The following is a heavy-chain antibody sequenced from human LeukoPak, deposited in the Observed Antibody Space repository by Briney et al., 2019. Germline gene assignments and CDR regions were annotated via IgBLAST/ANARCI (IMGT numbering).Heavy chain of an antibody. D-gene: IGHD1-26*01. Sequence: SETLSLTCTVSGGSISSYYWSWIRQPPGKGLEWIGYIYYSGSTNYNPSLKSRVTISVDTSKNQFSLKLSSVTAADTAVYYCAREKVVGATKGRSDAFDIWGQGTMVTVSS. CDR2: IYYSGST. CDR3: AREKVVGATKGRSDAFDI. J-gene: IGHJ3*02. CDR1: GGSISSYY. V-gene: IGHV4-59*12.